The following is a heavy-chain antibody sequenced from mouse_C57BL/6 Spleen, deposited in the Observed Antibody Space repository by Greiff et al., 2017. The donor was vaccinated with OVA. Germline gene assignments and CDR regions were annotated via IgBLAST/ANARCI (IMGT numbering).Heavy chain of an antibody. CDR3: AREETYYGPYAMDY. D-gene: IGHD1-1*01. Sequence: VQLQQSGAELVRPGTSVKLSCKASGYTFTSYWMHWVKQRPGQGLEWIGVIDPSDSYTNYNQKFKGKATLTVDTSSSTAYMQLSSLTSEDSAVYYCAREETYYGPYAMDYWGQGTSVTVSS. V-gene: IGHV1-59*01. CDR1: GYTFTSYW. CDR2: IDPSDSYT. J-gene: IGHJ4*01.